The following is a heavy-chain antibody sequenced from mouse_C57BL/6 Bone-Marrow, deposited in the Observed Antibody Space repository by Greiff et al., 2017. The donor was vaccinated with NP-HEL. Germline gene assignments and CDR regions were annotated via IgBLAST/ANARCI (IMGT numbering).Heavy chain of an antibody. CDR2: INPSSGYP. Sequence: QVQLQQSGAELAKPGASVKLSCKASGYTFTSYWMHWVKQRPGQGLEWIGYINPSSGYPTYTQKFKDKATLTADKSSSTAYMQLSSLTYEDSAVYYCARLPPYYAMDYWGQGTSVTVSS. V-gene: IGHV1-7*01. CDR1: GYTFTSYW. J-gene: IGHJ4*01. CDR3: ARLPPYYAMDY.